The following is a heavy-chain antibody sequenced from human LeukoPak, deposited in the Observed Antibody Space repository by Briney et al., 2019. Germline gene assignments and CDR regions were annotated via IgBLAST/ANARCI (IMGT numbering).Heavy chain of an antibody. CDR2: INSEACGGVA. V-gene: IGHV3-49*04. D-gene: IGHD3-10*01. CDR3: SREDYYYGSLTHRGSDH. Sequence: SLRLSCAASGFTFSSYWMSWVRQAPGKGLEWIGYINSEACGGVAEYATFVKGRFTISRDDSKSIIYLQMDSLTTEDTAVYYCSREDYYYGSLTHRGSDHWGQGTLVTVSS. J-gene: IGHJ5*02. CDR1: GFTFSSYW.